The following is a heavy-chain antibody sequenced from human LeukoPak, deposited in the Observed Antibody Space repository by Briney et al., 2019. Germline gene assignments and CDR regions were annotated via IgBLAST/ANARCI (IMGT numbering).Heavy chain of an antibody. V-gene: IGHV4-59*08. Sequence: SETLSLTCTVSGGSISSYYWSWIRQPPGKGLEWIGCIYYSGSTYYNPSLKSRVTISVDTSKNQFSLKLSSVTAADTAVYYCVATGTTSEYFQHWGQGTLVTVSS. D-gene: IGHD1-7*01. J-gene: IGHJ1*01. CDR3: VATGTTSEYFQH. CDR1: GGSISSYY. CDR2: IYYSGST.